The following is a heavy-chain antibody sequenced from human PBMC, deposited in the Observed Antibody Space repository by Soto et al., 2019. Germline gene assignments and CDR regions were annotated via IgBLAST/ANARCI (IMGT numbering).Heavy chain of an antibody. CDR2: IYHSGST. Sequence: QLQLQESGSGLVKPSQTLSLTCAVSGGSISSGGYSWSWIRQPPGKGLECIGYIYHSGSTYYNPSLNIRVTISVDRSKNQFSLKLSSVTAADTAVYYCASHLRYFDYWGQGTLVTVSS. CDR1: GGSISSGGYS. D-gene: IGHD3-16*01. V-gene: IGHV4-30-2*01. J-gene: IGHJ4*02. CDR3: ASHLRYFDY.